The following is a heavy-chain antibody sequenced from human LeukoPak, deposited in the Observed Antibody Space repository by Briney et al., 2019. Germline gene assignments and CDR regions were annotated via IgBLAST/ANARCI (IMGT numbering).Heavy chain of an antibody. J-gene: IGHJ4*02. V-gene: IGHV3-7*03. CDR1: GFSLRNYW. CDR3: ARVIVAVVGQSDHFDS. Sequence: PGGSLRLSCTASGFSLRNYWMTWVRQGPGKGLEWVANIEGDARSQYYGDPVKGRFTISRDNAKNSLYLQMDSLRAEDTTIYYCARVIVAVVGQSDHFDSWGPGTVVTVSS. CDR2: IEGDARSQ. D-gene: IGHD6-19*01.